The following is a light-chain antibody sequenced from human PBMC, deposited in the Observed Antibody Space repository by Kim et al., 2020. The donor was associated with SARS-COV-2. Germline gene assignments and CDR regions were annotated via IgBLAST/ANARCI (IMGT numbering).Light chain of an antibody. V-gene: IGKV3-20*01. J-gene: IGKJ1*01. CDR2: GAS. CDR3: QQYGSSPRM. CDR1: QSVSCSY. Sequence: SPGERATLSCRASQSVSCSYLAWYQQIPGQAPRLLILGASSRATGIPDRFSGSESGTDFTLTISRLEPEDVAVYYCQQYGSSPRMFGQGTKVDIK.